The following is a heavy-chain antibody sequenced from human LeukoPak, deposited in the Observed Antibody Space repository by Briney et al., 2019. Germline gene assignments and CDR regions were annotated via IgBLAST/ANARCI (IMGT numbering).Heavy chain of an antibody. Sequence: ASVKVFCKASGYTFTSYDMHWVRQATGQGLEWMGWINPANGNTVYARKFQGRVTITRDISISTAYMELSSLRSEDTAVYYCARVGCSPISCHTWFDPWGQGTLVTVSS. D-gene: IGHD2-2*01. CDR1: GYTFTSYD. V-gene: IGHV1-8*03. J-gene: IGHJ5*02. CDR3: ARVGCSPISCHTWFDP. CDR2: INPANGNT.